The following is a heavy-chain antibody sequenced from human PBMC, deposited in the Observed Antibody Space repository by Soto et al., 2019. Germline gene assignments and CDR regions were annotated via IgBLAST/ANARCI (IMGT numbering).Heavy chain of an antibody. Sequence: QVQLVQSGAEVKKPGASVKVSCKASGYTFTGYYMHWVRQAPGQGLEWMGWINPNSGGTNYAQKFQGRVSMTRDTSISTAYMELSRLRYDDTAVYYCARDNPDYGDYIPYYYGMDVWGQGTTVTVSS. J-gene: IGHJ6*02. CDR1: GYTFTGYY. CDR2: INPNSGGT. D-gene: IGHD4-17*01. CDR3: ARDNPDYGDYIPYYYGMDV. V-gene: IGHV1-2*02.